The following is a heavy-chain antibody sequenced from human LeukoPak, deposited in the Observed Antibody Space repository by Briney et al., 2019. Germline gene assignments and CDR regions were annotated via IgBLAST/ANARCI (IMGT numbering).Heavy chain of an antibody. V-gene: IGHV3-11*06. D-gene: IGHD2-15*01. J-gene: IGHJ3*02. Sequence: GGSLRLSCAASGFTFSDYYMSWIRQAPGKGLEWVSYISSSSSYTNYADSVKGRFTISRDNAKNSLYLQMNSLRDEDTAVYYCARVTRIFLYAFDIWGQGTMVTVSS. CDR1: GFTFSDYY. CDR3: ARVTRIFLYAFDI. CDR2: ISSSSSYT.